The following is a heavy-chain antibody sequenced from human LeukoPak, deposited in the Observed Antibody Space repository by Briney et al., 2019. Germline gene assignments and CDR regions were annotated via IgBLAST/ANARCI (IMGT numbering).Heavy chain of an antibody. J-gene: IGHJ4*02. CDR2: IYYSGST. D-gene: IGHD6-19*01. Sequence: SETLSLTCTVSGGSISSYYWSWIRQPPGKGLEWIGYIYYSGSTNYNPSLKSRVTISVDTSKNQFSLKLSSVTAADTAVYYCARENSGWYYFDYWGQRTLVTVSS. CDR3: ARENSGWYYFDY. CDR1: GGSISSYY. V-gene: IGHV4-59*01.